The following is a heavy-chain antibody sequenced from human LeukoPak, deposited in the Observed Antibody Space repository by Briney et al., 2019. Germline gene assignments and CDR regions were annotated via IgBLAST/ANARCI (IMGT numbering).Heavy chain of an antibody. CDR1: GCTLTGYY. D-gene: IGHD2-15*01. Sequence: GASVQVSCKASGCTLTGYYMHGVRQAPGQGVEGMGRINPNSGNTDYAENLQGRVTMTRDKSISTAYLQLTNLRSDDTAVYYCARGYCSGGICYLVEYWFDPWGQGTLVTVSS. CDR2: INPNSGNT. J-gene: IGHJ5*02. CDR3: ARGYCSGGICYLVEYWFDP. V-gene: IGHV1-2*06.